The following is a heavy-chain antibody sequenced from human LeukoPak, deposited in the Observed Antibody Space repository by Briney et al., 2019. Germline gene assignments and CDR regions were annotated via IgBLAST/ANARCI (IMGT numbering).Heavy chain of an antibody. V-gene: IGHV3-48*03. CDR1: GFSFSNYE. D-gene: IGHD5-12*01. Sequence: GGSLRLSCVASGFSFSNYEMNWVRQAPGKGLEWLSYINSNGSLVFYADSVKGRFTVSRDNAKNSLYLQLNSLRAEDTAVYYCARDHRYSTISWFDPWGQGTLVTVSS. J-gene: IGHJ5*02. CDR2: INSNGSLV. CDR3: ARDHRYSTISWFDP.